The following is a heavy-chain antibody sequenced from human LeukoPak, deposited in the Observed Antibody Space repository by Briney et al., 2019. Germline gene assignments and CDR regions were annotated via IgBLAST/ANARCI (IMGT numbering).Heavy chain of an antibody. V-gene: IGHV1-46*01. CDR3: ARETTIFGVSSSLDY. J-gene: IGHJ4*02. Sequence: GASVKVSCKASGYTFTNNYLHWVRQAPGQGLEWMGMIYPRDGSTSYAQNFQGRVTVTRDTSTTTVHMELRGLRSEDTAVYYCARETTIFGVSSSLDYWGQGTLVTVSS. D-gene: IGHD3-3*01. CDR2: IYPRDGST. CDR1: GYTFTNNY.